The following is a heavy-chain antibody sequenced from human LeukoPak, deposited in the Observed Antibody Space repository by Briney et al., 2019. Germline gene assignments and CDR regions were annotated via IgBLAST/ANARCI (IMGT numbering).Heavy chain of an antibody. CDR2: ISYDGSNK. D-gene: IGHD3-3*01. V-gene: IGHV3-30-3*01. CDR3: AREVLRFLEWLLGY. CDR1: GFTFSSYA. J-gene: IGHJ4*02. Sequence: GGSLRLSCAASGFTFSSYAMHWVRQAPGKGLEWVAVISYDGSNKYYADSVKGRFTISRDNSKNTLYLQMNSLRAEDTAVYYCAREVLRFLEWLLGYWGQGTLVTVSS.